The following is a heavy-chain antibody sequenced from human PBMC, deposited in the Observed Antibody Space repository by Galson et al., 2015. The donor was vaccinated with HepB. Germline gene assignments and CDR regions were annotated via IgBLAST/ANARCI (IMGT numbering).Heavy chain of an antibody. D-gene: IGHD3-10*01. CDR1: GDSISNDRW. CDR2: AYHSGGT. J-gene: IGHJ4*02. Sequence: ETLSLTCAVSGDSISNDRWWSWVRQPPGEGLEWIGEAYHSGGTKYRPSLKSRVTISVDKSKNQFSLKLTSVTAADTAVYYCARAKEGRGYFDYWGQGTLVTVSS. V-gene: IGHV4-4*02. CDR3: ARAKEGRGYFDY.